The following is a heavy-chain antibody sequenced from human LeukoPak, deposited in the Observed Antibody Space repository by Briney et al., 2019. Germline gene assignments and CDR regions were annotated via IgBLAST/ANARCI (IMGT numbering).Heavy chain of an antibody. CDR2: ISYYGSNR. CDR1: GFTFSSYV. Sequence: GGSLRLSCADSGFTFSSYVMHRVRQAPGGGLEWVAVISYYGSNRYYGDSVKGRFTNSRDNSKNTLDLQMNSLRAEGTAVDYCAEDRSLAGCPATGILDYWGQGTLVTVSS. J-gene: IGHJ4*02. D-gene: IGHD6-19*01. V-gene: IGHV3-30*18. CDR3: AEDRSLAGCPATGILDY.